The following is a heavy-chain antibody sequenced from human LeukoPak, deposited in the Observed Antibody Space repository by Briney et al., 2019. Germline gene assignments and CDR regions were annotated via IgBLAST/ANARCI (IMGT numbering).Heavy chain of an antibody. J-gene: IGHJ5*02. CDR1: AYSISNGFL. V-gene: IGHV4-38-2*02. CDR2: IYHNGTT. D-gene: IGHD1-26*01. CDR3: TRLSHVAGAAKVSWFDP. Sequence: PSETLSLTCTVSAYSISNGFLWGWIRQPPGKGLEWIGSIYHNGTTYYNPSLKSRVTMSVDTSKNQFSLKLSSVTAADTAVYYCTRLSHVAGAAKVSWFDPWGQGTLVTVSS.